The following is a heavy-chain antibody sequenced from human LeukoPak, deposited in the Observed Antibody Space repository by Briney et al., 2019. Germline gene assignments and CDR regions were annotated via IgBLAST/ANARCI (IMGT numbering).Heavy chain of an antibody. J-gene: IGHJ4*02. CDR1: GFTFSNYS. D-gene: IGHD3-10*01. CDR2: ISSSGSTI. Sequence: PGGSLRLSCAASGFTFSNYSMNWVRQAPGKGLEWVSYISSSGSTIYYADSVKGRFTISRDNAKNSLYLQMNSLRAEDTAVYYCATSWFGDYYFDYWGQGTLVTVSS. CDR3: ATSWFGDYYFDY. V-gene: IGHV3-48*04.